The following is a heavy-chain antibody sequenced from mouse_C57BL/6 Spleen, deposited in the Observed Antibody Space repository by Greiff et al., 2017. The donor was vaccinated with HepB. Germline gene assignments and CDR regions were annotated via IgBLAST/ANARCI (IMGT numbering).Heavy chain of an antibody. CDR3: ARTAHSSGYAMDY. V-gene: IGHV1-81*01. D-gene: IGHD3-2*02. J-gene: IGHJ4*01. CDR2: IYPRSGNT. Sequence: VQLQQSGAELARPGASVKLSCKASGYTFTSYGISWVKQRTGQGLEWIGEIYPRSGNTYYNEKFKGKATLTADKSSSTAYMELRSLTPEDSAVYICARTAHSSGYAMDYWGQGTSVTVSS. CDR1: GYTFTSYG.